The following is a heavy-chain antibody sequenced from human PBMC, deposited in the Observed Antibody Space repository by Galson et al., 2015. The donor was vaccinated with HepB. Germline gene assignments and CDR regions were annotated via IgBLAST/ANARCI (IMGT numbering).Heavy chain of an antibody. CDR3: AREVVLVSWIDP. D-gene: IGHD2-15*01. CDR1: GDSVSSDSAA. CDR2: TVYRSKWFH. Sequence: CAISGDSVSSDSAAWNWIRQSPSRGLEWLGRTVYRSKWFHDYADSVKSRITINADTFKNQFSLHLNSVTPEDTAVYYCAREVVLVSWIDPWGQGSLVTVSS. J-gene: IGHJ5*02. V-gene: IGHV6-1*01.